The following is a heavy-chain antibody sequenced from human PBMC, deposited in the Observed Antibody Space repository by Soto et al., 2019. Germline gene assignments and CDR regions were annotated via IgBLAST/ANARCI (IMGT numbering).Heavy chain of an antibody. CDR1: GFTFSSYW. Sequence: GGSLRLSCAASGFTFSSYWMHWVRQAPGKGLVWVSRINSDGSSTYYADSVKGRFTISRDNAKSTLYLQMNSLRAEDTAVYYCARVISGSYWYFDLWGRGTLVTVSS. CDR2: INSDGSST. V-gene: IGHV3-74*01. J-gene: IGHJ2*01. D-gene: IGHD6-19*01. CDR3: ARVISGSYWYFDL.